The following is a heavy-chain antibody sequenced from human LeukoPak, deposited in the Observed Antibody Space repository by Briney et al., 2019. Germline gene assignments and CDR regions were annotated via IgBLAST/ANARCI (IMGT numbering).Heavy chain of an antibody. V-gene: IGHV3-23*01. D-gene: IGHD3-16*01. CDR2: ITGSGGNT. CDR3: ARWGPGKIVDV. Sequence: PGASLRLSCAASGFTFSNYAMSWVRQAPGKGLEWVSAITGSGGNTYYADSVKGRFTISRDNSKNTLYLQMSSLRAEDTAVYYCARWGPGKIVDVWGQGTTVTVSS. CDR1: GFTFSNYA. J-gene: IGHJ6*02.